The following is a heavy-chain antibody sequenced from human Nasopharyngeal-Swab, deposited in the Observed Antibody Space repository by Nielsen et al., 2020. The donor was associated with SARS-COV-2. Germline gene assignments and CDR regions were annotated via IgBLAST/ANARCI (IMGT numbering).Heavy chain of an antibody. V-gene: IGHV4-61*02. CDR1: GGSISSGSYY. D-gene: IGHD3-10*01. J-gene: IGHJ4*02. CDR2: IYTSGST. Sequence: SETLSLTCTVSGGSISSGSYYWSWIRQPAGKGLEWIGRIYTSGSTNYNTSLKSRVTISVDTSKNQFSLKLSSVTAADTAVYYCAREFGGRHYYGSGSYYNPTYFDYWGQGTLVTVSS. CDR3: AREFGGRHYYGSGSYYNPTYFDY.